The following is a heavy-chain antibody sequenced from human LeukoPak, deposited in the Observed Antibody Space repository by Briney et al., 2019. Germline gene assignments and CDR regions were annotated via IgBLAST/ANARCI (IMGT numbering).Heavy chain of an antibody. CDR3: ASLVSNTYYDFWSGYFPTSNDAFDI. V-gene: IGHV5-51*01. CDR1: GYSFTSYW. Sequence: GESLKISCKGSGYSFTSYWIGWVRQMPGKGLEWMGIIYPGDSDTRYSPSFQGQVTISADKSISTAYLQWSSLKASDTAMYYRASLVSNTYYDFWSGYFPTSNDAFDIWGQGTMVTVSS. CDR2: IYPGDSDT. D-gene: IGHD3-3*01. J-gene: IGHJ3*02.